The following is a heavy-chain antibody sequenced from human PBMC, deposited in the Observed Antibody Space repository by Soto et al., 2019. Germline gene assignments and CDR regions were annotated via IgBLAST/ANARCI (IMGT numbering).Heavy chain of an antibody. Sequence: QVQLVESGGGVVQPGRSLRLSCAVSGFIFKNYALNWVRQAPGKGLEWVASITRDGYNNYYADSVKGRFTISRDNSKNTLSLQMTDLRVEDSSVYYCTKSSGGSSSVGMDYWGPGTLVTVSS. D-gene: IGHD6-6*01. CDR2: ITRDGYNN. V-gene: IGHV3-30*04. J-gene: IGHJ4*02. CDR3: TKSSGGSSSVGMDY. CDR1: GFIFKNYA.